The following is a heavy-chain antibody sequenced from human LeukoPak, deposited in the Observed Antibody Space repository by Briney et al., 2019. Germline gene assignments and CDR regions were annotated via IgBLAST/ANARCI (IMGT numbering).Heavy chain of an antibody. CDR2: INHSGST. Sequence: SETLSLTCAVYGGSFSGYYWSWTRQPPGKGLEWIGEINHSGSTNYNPSLKSRVTISVDTSKNQFSLKLSSVTAADTAVYYCARLSGYCSSTSCYRVYYYYYYMDVWGKGTTVTISS. D-gene: IGHD2-2*01. V-gene: IGHV4-34*01. CDR3: ARLSGYCSSTSCYRVYYYYYYMDV. CDR1: GGSFSGYY. J-gene: IGHJ6*03.